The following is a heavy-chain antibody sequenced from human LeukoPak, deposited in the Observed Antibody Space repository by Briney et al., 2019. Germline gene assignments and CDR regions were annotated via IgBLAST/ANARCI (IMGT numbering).Heavy chain of an antibody. Sequence: QTGGSLRLSCAASGFTFSSYAMSWVRQAPGKGLEWVSAISGSGGSTYYADSVKGRFTISRDNSKNTLYLQMNSLRAEDTAVYYCAKDPRGIAHPLRDYWGQGTLVTVSS. CDR3: AKDPRGIAHPLRDY. J-gene: IGHJ4*02. V-gene: IGHV3-23*01. D-gene: IGHD5-12*01. CDR1: GFTFSSYA. CDR2: ISGSGGST.